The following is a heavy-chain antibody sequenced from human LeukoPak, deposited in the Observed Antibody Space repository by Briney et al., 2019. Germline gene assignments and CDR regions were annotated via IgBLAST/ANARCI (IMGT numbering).Heavy chain of an antibody. CDR2: IKEDGSEK. J-gene: IGHJ6*02. V-gene: IGHV3-7*01. CDR1: GFTFSNYW. D-gene: IGHD3-10*01. CDR3: ARGRMVRGVTYYYYYYGMGV. Sequence: PGGSLRLSCAASGFTFSNYWMSWVRQAPGKGLEWVANIKEDGSEKYYVDSVKGRFTISRDNAKNSLYLQMNSLRAEDTAVYYCARGRMVRGVTYYYYYYGMGVWGQGTTVTVSS.